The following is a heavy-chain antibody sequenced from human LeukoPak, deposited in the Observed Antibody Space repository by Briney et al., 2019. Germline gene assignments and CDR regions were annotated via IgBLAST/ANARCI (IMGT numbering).Heavy chain of an antibody. CDR2: VSASGST. Sequence: SETLSLTCTVSGGSISSASYYWSWVRLPAGEGLGWIVYVSASGSTNYNPSLKSGVTISVDTSKNQFSLKLSSVTAADTAMYYCARGNYYDSSGYYNRYYFDYWGQGTLVTVSS. J-gene: IGHJ4*02. CDR3: ARGNYYDSSGYYNRYYFDY. D-gene: IGHD3-22*01. V-gene: IGHV4-61*09. CDR1: GGSISSASYY.